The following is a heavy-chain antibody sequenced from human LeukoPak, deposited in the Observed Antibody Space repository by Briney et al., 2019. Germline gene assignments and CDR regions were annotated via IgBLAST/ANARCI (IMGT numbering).Heavy chain of an antibody. CDR1: GYTFTGYY. J-gene: IGHJ4*02. V-gene: IGHV1-2*02. CDR2: INPNSGGT. D-gene: IGHD3-3*01. CDR3: ASPPNYDFWSGYWN. Sequence: ASVRVSCKASGYTFTGYYMHWVRQAPGQGLEWMGWINPNSGGTNYAQKFQGRVTMTRDTSISTAYMELSRLRSDDTAVYYCASPPNYDFWSGYWNWGQGTLVTVSS.